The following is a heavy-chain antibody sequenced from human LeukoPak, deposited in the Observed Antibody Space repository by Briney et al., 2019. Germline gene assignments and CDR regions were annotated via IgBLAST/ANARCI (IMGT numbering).Heavy chain of an antibody. CDR3: ARDYYDSSGYYYAGDD. J-gene: IGHJ4*02. V-gene: IGHV4-30-2*01. Sequence: SETLSLTCTVSGGSISSGDYYWSWIRQPPGKGLEWIGYIYHSGSTYYNPSLKSRVTISVDTSKNQFSLKLSSVTAADTAVYYCARDYYDSSGYYYAGDDWGQGTLVTVSS. CDR1: GGSISSGDYY. D-gene: IGHD3-22*01. CDR2: IYHSGST.